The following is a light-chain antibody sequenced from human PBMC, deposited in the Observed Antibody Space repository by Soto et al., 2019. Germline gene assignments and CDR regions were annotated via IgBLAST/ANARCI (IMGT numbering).Light chain of an antibody. CDR1: SSNIGAGYE. CDR3: QFYDSSVSGYV. Sequence: QSVLTQPPSVSEAPGQRVTISCTGSSSNIGAGYEAHWYQQVPGPAPQLLIYENNNRPSGVPDRFSGSKSGTSASLAITGLQAEDEAEYDCQFYDSSVSGYVFGTGTKVTVL. CDR2: ENN. J-gene: IGLJ1*01. V-gene: IGLV1-40*01.